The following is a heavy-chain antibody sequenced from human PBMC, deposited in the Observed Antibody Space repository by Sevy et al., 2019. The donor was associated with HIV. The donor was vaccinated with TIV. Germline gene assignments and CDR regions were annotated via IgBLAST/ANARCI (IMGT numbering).Heavy chain of an antibody. J-gene: IGHJ6*02. D-gene: IGHD2-2*01. CDR2: IKQDGSEK. Sequence: GGSLRLSCAASGFTFSSYWMSWVRQAPGKGLEWVANIKQDGSEKYYVDSVKGRFTISRDNAKKSLYMEVNSLGYEDTALNYLARLSGYYCSGTSCSSYLKDYSYGMDVWGQGTTVTVSS. CDR3: ARLSGYYCSGTSCSSYLKDYSYGMDV. V-gene: IGHV3-7*03. CDR1: GFTFSSYW.